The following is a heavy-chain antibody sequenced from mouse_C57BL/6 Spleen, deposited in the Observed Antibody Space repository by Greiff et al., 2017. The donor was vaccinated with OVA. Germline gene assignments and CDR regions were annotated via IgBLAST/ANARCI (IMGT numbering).Heavy chain of an antibody. CDR3: ARAGSSDYYAMDY. D-gene: IGHD1-1*01. CDR1: GFTFSDYG. Sequence: EVKVVESGGGLVKPGGSLKLSCAASGFTFSDYGMHWVRQAPEKGLEWVAYISSGSSTIYYADTVKGRFTISRDNAKNTLFLQMTSLRSEDTAMYYCARAGSSDYYAMDYWGQGTSVTVSS. CDR2: ISSGSSTI. J-gene: IGHJ4*01. V-gene: IGHV5-17*01.